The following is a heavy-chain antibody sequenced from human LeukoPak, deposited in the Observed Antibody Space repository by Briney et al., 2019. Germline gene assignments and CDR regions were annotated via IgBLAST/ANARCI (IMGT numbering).Heavy chain of an antibody. CDR2: IWYDGSNK. CDR1: GFTFDDYA. Sequence: GGSLRLSCAASGFTFDDYAMHWVRQAPGKGLEWVAVIWYDGSNKYYADSVKGRFTISRDNSKNTLYLQMNRLRAEDTAVYYCAREKVYYDFWSGYPVIDYWGQGTLVTVSS. J-gene: IGHJ4*02. CDR3: AREKVYYDFWSGYPVIDY. D-gene: IGHD3-3*01. V-gene: IGHV3-33*08.